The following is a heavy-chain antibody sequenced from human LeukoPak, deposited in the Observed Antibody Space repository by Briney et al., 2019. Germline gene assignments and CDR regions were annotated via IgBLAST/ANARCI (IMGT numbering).Heavy chain of an antibody. CDR3: AKDNGDYEFCFED. Sequence: GGSLRPSCEVSGFTFNNYGMHWVRQAPGKGLEWVAVISYDGSNKYYADSVKGRFTISRDNSKNTLYLQMHSLRPEDTAMFYCAKDNGDYEFCFEDWGQGTLVTVSS. J-gene: IGHJ4*02. CDR2: ISYDGSNK. CDR1: GFTFNNYG. D-gene: IGHD4-17*01. V-gene: IGHV3-30*18.